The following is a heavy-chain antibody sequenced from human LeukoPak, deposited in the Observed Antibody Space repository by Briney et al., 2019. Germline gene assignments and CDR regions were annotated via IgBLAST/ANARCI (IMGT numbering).Heavy chain of an antibody. CDR1: GFTFNSYA. CDR2: SRSKAYGGTT. J-gene: IGHJ4*02. D-gene: IGHD6-19*01. CDR3: GSGSGWYSPDY. Sequence: SGGSLRLSCAASGFTFNSYAMNWFRQAPGKGLEWVGFSRSKAYGGTTEYAASVKGRFTISRDDSKNIAYLQMNSLKTEDTAVYYCGSGSGWYSPDYWGQGTLVTVSS. V-gene: IGHV3-49*03.